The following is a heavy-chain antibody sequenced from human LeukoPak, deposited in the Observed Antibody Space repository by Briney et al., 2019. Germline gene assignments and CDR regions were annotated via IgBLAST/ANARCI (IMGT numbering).Heavy chain of an antibody. Sequence: GESLKISCKGSGYSFTSYWIGWVRQMPGKGLEWMGFIYPGDSDTRYSPSFQGQVTISADKSISTAYLQWSSLKASDTAMYYCARGPLPYSSSWFYYFDYWGQGTLVTVSS. CDR3: ARGPLPYSSSWFYYFDY. CDR2: IYPGDSDT. D-gene: IGHD6-13*01. J-gene: IGHJ4*02. V-gene: IGHV5-51*01. CDR1: GYSFTSYW.